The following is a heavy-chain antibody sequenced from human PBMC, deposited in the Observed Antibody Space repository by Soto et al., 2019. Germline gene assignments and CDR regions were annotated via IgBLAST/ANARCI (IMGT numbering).Heavy chain of an antibody. V-gene: IGHV3-30-3*01. D-gene: IGHD5-12*01. CDR3: ARDMVERGGYVGFYYYYSGMDV. CDR1: GFTFSSYA. CDR2: ISYDGSNK. J-gene: IGHJ6*02. Sequence: QVQLVESGGGVVQPGRSLRLSCAASGFTFSSYAMHWVRQAPGKGLEWVAVISYDGSNKYYADSVKGRFTISRDNSKNTLYLQMNSLRAEDTAVYYCARDMVERGGYVGFYYYYSGMDVWGQGTTVTVSS.